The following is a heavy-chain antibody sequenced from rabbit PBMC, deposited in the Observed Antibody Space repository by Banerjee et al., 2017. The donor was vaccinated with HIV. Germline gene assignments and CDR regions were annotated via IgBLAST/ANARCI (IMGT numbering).Heavy chain of an antibody. V-gene: IGHV1S45*01. CDR2: INTSSGNT. CDR3: ARDLGGVIGWNFNL. CDR1: GFSFSNKYV. D-gene: IGHD1-1*01. Sequence: QEQLWESGGGLVKPGACLTLACEASGFSFSNKYVMCWDRQAPVKGLEWIACINTSSGNTVYASWAKGRFTLSKTSSTTVTLQMPSLTAADTATYFCARDLGGVIGWNFNLWGPGSLVTVS. J-gene: IGHJ4*01.